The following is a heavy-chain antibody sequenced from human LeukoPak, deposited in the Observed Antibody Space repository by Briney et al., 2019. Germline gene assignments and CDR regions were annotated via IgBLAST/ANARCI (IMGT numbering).Heavy chain of an antibody. V-gene: IGHV4-34*01. J-gene: IGHJ4*02. CDR3: AREAIYGGSQNDGIDY. CDR2: IKQSGST. CDR1: GRSFSGYY. D-gene: IGHD1-26*01. Sequence: PAETLSLTCAVYGRSFSGYYWSWIRQPPGKGLEWIGEIKQSGSTNYNTYLKRRVTISVDTSKNQFSLKLSSVTAADTAVYYCAREAIYGGSQNDGIDYWGQGSLVTVCS.